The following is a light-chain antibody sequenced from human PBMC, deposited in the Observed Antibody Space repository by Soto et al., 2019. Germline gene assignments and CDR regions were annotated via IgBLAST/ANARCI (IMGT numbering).Light chain of an antibody. Sequence: QSALTQAASVSGSPGQSITISCTGTSSDVGGYDYVSWYQQLPGKAPKLLIYDVNNRPSGVSHRFSGSKSGNTASLTISGLQAEDEADYYCSSYTGSSTFVFGTGTKLTVL. CDR3: SSYTGSSTFV. CDR1: SSDVGGYDY. V-gene: IGLV2-14*01. CDR2: DVN. J-gene: IGLJ1*01.